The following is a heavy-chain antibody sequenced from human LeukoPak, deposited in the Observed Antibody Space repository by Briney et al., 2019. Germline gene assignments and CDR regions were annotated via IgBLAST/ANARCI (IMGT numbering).Heavy chain of an antibody. Sequence: SETLSLTCTVSGGSISSGSYCWSWIRQPAGKGLEWIGHIYASGGTKYNPSLESRVTISIDTSKNQLSLRLSSVTAADTAVYYCTREKSYGYIRADSWGQGTLVAVSS. CDR1: GGSISSGSYC. D-gene: IGHD3-16*01. V-gene: IGHV4-61*09. CDR2: IYASGGT. J-gene: IGHJ4*02. CDR3: TREKSYGYIRADS.